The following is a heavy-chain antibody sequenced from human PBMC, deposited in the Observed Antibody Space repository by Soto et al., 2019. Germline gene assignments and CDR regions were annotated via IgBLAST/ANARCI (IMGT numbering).Heavy chain of an antibody. J-gene: IGHJ1*01. CDR3: AKDLLEAYYYDSSGYYSFDFQH. D-gene: IGHD3-22*01. V-gene: IGHV3-23*01. CDR2: ISGSGGST. CDR1: GFTFSSYA. Sequence: GGSLRLSCAASGFTFSSYAMSWVRQAPGKGLEWVSAISGSGGSTYYADSVKGRFTISRDNSKNTLYLQMNSLGAEDTAVYYCAKDLLEAYYYDSSGYYSFDFQHWGQGTLVTVSS.